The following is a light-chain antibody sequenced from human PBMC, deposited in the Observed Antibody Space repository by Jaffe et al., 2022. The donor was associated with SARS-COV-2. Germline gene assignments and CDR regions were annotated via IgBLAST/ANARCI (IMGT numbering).Light chain of an antibody. V-gene: IGLV1-40*01. CDR2: GNI. J-gene: IGLJ1*01. CDR3: QSFDSTLSAYV. Sequence: QSVLTQPPSVSGAPGQRVTISCTGSSSNIGAGYNVHWYQQLPGTAPKLLIYGNINRPSGVPDRFSGSRSGASASLAISGLQTEDEADYFCQSFDSTLSAYVFAAGTRVTVL. CDR1: SSNIGAGYN.